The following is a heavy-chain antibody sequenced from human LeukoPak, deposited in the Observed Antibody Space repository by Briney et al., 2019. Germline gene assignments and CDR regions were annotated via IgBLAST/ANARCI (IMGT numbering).Heavy chain of an antibody. V-gene: IGHV3-23*01. CDR2: ISTDAGET. D-gene: IGHD5-12*01. J-gene: IGHJ3*02. CDR3: AKDPGYSGAFDI. Sequence: GGSLRLSCAASGFTFSNSGMSWVRQAPGKGLEWVSAISTDAGETHYADSVKGRFTISRDNAKNSLYLQMNSLRAEDTALYYCAKDPGYSGAFDIWGQGTMVTVSS. CDR1: GFTFSNSG.